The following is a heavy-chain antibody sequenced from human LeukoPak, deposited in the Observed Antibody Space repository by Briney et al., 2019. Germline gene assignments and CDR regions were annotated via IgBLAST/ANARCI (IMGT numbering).Heavy chain of an antibody. CDR3: AKGMSVDTAMVG. D-gene: IGHD5-18*01. CDR1: GFTFSSYD. J-gene: IGHJ3*01. Sequence: GGSLRLSCAASGFTFSSYDMSWVRQAPGKGLEWVSAISSSGGSTYYGDSVKGRFTISRDNSKNTLYLQMNSLRAEDTAVYYCAKGMSVDTAMVGWGQGTMVTVSS. V-gene: IGHV3-23*01. CDR2: ISSSGGST.